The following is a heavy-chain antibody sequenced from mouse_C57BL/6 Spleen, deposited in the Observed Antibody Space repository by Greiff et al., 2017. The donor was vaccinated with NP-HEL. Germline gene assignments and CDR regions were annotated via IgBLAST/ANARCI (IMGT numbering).Heavy chain of an antibody. J-gene: IGHJ2*01. D-gene: IGHD1-1*01. CDR2: LNPNNGGT. CDR1: GYTFTDYY. Sequence: EVQLQQSGPELVKPGASVKISCKASGYTFTDYYMNWVKQSHGKSLEWIGDLNPNNGGTSYNPQFNGKATLTVDQSSSTAYMEFRSLTSEDSAVYYCARSGHYGSSYFDYWGQGTTLTVSS. V-gene: IGHV1-26*01. CDR3: ARSGHYGSSYFDY.